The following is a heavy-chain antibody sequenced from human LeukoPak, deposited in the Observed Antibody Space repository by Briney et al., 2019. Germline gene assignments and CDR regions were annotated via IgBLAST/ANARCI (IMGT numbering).Heavy chain of an antibody. V-gene: IGHV1-2*06. J-gene: IGHJ4*02. CDR3: ASAQNYYDNSLDY. CDR2: INPNNGDT. CDR1: GYTFTGYH. D-gene: IGHD3-22*01. Sequence: ASVKVSCKASGYTFTGYHMHWVRQAPGQGLEWMGQINPNNGDTTYAERFQGRVTVTRDTSITTAYMELSRLNSDDMAVYYCASAQNYYDNSLDYWGQGTLVIVSS.